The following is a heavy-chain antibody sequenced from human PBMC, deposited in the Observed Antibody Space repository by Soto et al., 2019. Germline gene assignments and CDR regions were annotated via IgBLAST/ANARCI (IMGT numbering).Heavy chain of an antibody. CDR2: IYWDDDK. CDR3: AHSIAARFTNHFDY. CDR1: GFSLSTSGVA. V-gene: IGHV2-5*02. Sequence: QITLKESGPTLVKPTQTLTLTCTFSGFSLSTSGVAVRWIRQPPGKALEWLALIYWDDDKRYSPSLNSRLNITKDTSKNQMVLTMTNMDPVDTATYYCAHSIAARFTNHFDYWGKGTLVTVSS. J-gene: IGHJ4*02. D-gene: IGHD6-6*01.